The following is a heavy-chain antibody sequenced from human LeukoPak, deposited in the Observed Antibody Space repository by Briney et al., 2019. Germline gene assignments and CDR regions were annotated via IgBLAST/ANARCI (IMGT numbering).Heavy chain of an antibody. V-gene: IGHV1-2*06. J-gene: IGHJ4*02. CDR1: GYTFTGYY. CDR2: INPNSGGT. Sequence: GASVKVSCKASGYTFTGYYMHWVRQAPGQGLEWMGRINPNSGGTNYAQKFQGRVTMTRDTSNSTAYMELSRLRSDDTAVYYCARDSRYDSSGYYLDWGQGTLVTVSS. D-gene: IGHD3-22*01. CDR3: ARDSRYDSSGYYLD.